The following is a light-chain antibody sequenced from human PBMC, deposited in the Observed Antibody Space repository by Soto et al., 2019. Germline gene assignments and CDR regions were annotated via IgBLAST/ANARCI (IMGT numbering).Light chain of an antibody. CDR3: AAWDDSLNAGV. CDR1: RSNIGSNT. V-gene: IGLV1-44*01. CDR2: SNN. Sequence: QSVLTQPPSASGTPGQRVTISCSGSRSNIGSNTVNCYQQLPGTAPKLLIYSNNQRPSGVPDRFAGSKSGTSASLAISGLQSEDEADYYSAAWDDSLNAGVFGGGTKLTVL. J-gene: IGLJ2*01.